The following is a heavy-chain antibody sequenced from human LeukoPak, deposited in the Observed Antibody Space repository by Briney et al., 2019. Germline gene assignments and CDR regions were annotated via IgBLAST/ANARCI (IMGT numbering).Heavy chain of an antibody. D-gene: IGHD4-17*01. V-gene: IGHV1-2*02. J-gene: IGHJ5*02. CDR3: ARMVLRPGYGDDVGLFEP. Sequence: ASVKVSCKASGYTFTGYYMHWVRQAPGQGLEWMGCINPDSGVTNYAQKFQGRVTITRDKSIRTAYMEVSRLRSDDTAVYYCARMVLRPGYGDDVGLFEPSGQGNL. CDR2: INPDSGVT. CDR1: GYTFTGYY.